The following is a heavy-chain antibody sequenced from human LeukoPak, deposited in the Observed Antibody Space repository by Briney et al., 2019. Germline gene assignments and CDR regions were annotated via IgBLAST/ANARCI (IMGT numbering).Heavy chain of an antibody. Sequence: PSETLSLTCTTSGAPISRFYWSWVRQPPAKGLEWVGNIYNGVPTFFNPSLKSRVTLSVDTSKTQFPLQLASVAAADTAVYYCVQTTGWPGFDYWGQGSLVTVSS. J-gene: IGHJ4*02. CDR2: IYNGVPT. V-gene: IGHV4-4*09. CDR3: VQTTGWPGFDY. CDR1: GAPISRFY. D-gene: IGHD6-19*01.